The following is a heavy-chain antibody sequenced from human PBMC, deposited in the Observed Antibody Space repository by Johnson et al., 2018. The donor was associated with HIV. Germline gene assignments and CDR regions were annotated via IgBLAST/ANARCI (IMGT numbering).Heavy chain of an antibody. CDR2: INWNGGST. CDR3: ARDISYDSSASQGAFDI. D-gene: IGHD3-22*01. Sequence: VLLVESGGGVVRPGGSLRLSCAASGFTFDDYGMSWVRQAPGKGLEWVSGINWNGGSTGYADSVKGRFTISRDNAKNSLYLQMNSLRAEDTALYYCARDISYDSSASQGAFDIWGQGTMVTVSS. CDR1: GFTFDDYG. J-gene: IGHJ3*02. V-gene: IGHV3-20*04.